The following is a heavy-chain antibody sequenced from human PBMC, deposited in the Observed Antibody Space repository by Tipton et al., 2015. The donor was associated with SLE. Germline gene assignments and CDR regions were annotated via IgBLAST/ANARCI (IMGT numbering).Heavy chain of an antibody. V-gene: IGHV4-34*01. CDR2: INHSGRT. Sequence: TLSLTCAVYGGSFGDYYWNWIRQPPGKGLEWIGEINHSGRTNYNSSLKSRVTISIDTSKNQFSLRLSSVTAADTAVYYCAREGSYYGSGSYSYYYYGMDVWGQGTTVTVSS. D-gene: IGHD3-10*01. CDR1: GGSFGDYY. CDR3: AREGSYYGSGSYSYYYYGMDV. J-gene: IGHJ6*02.